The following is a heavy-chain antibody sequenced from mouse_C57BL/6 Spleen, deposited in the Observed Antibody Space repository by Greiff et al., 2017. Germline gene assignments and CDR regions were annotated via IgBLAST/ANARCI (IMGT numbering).Heavy chain of an antibody. V-gene: IGHV1-26*01. D-gene: IGHD1-1*02. CDR1: GYTFTDYY. Sequence: EVQLQQSGPELVKPGASVKISCKASGYTFTDYYMNWVKQSHGKSLEWIGDINPNNGGTRYNEKFKGKATLTVDKSSSTAYMELRSLTSEDSADYYGRRRDWWTMDYWGQGTSVTVSS. CDR3: RRRDWWTMDY. J-gene: IGHJ4*01. CDR2: INPNNGGT.